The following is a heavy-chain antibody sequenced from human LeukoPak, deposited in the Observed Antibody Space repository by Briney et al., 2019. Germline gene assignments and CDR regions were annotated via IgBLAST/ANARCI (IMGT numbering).Heavy chain of an antibody. CDR1: GGSISSYY. CDR3: ARAGRYCSSTSCYADGIDY. J-gene: IGHJ4*02. V-gene: IGHV4-59*01. CDR2: IYYSGST. Sequence: SETLSLTCTVSGGSISSYYWSWIRQPPGKGLEWIGYIYYSGSTNYNPSLKSRVTISVDTSKNQFSLKLSSVTAADTAVYHCARAGRYCSSTSCYADGIDYWGQGTLVTVSS. D-gene: IGHD2-2*01.